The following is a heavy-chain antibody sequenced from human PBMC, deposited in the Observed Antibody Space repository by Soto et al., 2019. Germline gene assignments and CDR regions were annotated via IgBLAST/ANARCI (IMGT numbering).Heavy chain of an antibody. Sequence: SETLSLTCTVSGGSISSYYWSWIRQPPGKGLEWIGYIYYSGSTNYNPSLKSRVTISVDTSKNQFSLKLSSVTAADTAVYYCARLQHSGSGRYYHYYNYYGIDVWGQRTTVT. J-gene: IGHJ6*02. CDR2: IYYSGST. V-gene: IGHV4-59*08. CDR1: GGSISSYY. CDR3: ARLQHSGSGRYYHYYNYYGIDV. D-gene: IGHD3-10*01.